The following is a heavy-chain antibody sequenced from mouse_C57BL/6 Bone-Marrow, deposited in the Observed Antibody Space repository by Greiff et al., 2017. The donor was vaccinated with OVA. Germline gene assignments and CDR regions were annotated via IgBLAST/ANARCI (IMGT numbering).Heavy chain of an antibody. CDR1: GFNIKDYY. CDR3: TTRGIYYDYEAY. D-gene: IGHD2-4*01. CDR2: IDPEDGDT. J-gene: IGHJ3*01. Sequence: EVQLQQSGAELVRPGASVTLSCTASGFNIKDYYMHWVQQRPEQGLEWLGRIDPEDGDTEYAPKFQGKATLTADTSSNTAYLQLSSLTSEDTAVYYCTTRGIYYDYEAYWGQGTLVTVSA. V-gene: IGHV14-1*01.